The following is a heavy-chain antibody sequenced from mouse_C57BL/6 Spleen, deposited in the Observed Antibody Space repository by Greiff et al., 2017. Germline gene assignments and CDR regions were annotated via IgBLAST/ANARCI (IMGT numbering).Heavy chain of an antibody. CDR3: ADGLRYLYAMDY. V-gene: IGHV1-64*01. J-gene: IGHJ4*01. CDR1: GYTFTSYW. Sequence: QVQLQQPGAELVKPGASVKLSCKASGYTFTSYWMHWVKQRPGQGLEWIGMIHPNSGSTNYNEKFKSKATQTVDKSSSTAYMQLSSLTSEDSAVYYCADGLRYLYAMDYWGQGTSVTVSS. CDR2: IHPNSGST. D-gene: IGHD1-1*01.